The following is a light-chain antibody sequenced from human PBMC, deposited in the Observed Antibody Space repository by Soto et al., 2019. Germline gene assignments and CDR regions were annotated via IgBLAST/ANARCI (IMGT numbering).Light chain of an antibody. CDR1: QSISSY. Sequence: DIQMTQSPSSLSASVGDRVTITCRASQSISSYLNWYQQKPGKAPSLLIYDASSLESGVPSRFSGSGSGTEFTLSISSLQPDDFATYYCQQYNTSWTFGQGTKVDIK. J-gene: IGKJ1*01. CDR2: DAS. V-gene: IGKV1-5*01. CDR3: QQYNTSWT.